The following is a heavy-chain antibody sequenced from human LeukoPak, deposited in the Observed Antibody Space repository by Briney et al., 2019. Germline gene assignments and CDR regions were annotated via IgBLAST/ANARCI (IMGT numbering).Heavy chain of an antibody. Sequence: PGGSLRLSCTVSGFTVSSNSMSWVRQAPGKGLEWVSFIYSDNTHYSDSVKGRFTISRDNSKNTLYLQMNSLRAEDTAVYYCAKDIVGYCSSTSCYDALFDYWGQGTLVTVSS. CDR1: GFTVSSNS. CDR3: AKDIVGYCSSTSCYDALFDY. V-gene: IGHV3-53*01. J-gene: IGHJ4*02. CDR2: IYSDNT. D-gene: IGHD2-2*01.